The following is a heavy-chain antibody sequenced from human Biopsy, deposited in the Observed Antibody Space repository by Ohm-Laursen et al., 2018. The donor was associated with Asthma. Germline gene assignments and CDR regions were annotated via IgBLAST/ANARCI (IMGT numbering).Heavy chain of an antibody. CDR2: IMTVLGTT. Sequence: SSVKVSCKAPGGTISNFAISWVRQAPGQGLEWLGGIMTVLGTTNYAQKFQGRVTITADESTSTAYMEVTSLRSEDTAIYYCARCQVGYSSGWSLLLKKIYYSGMDVWGQGTAVTVSS. CDR1: GGTISNFA. J-gene: IGHJ6*02. D-gene: IGHD6-19*01. V-gene: IGHV1-69*01. CDR3: ARCQVGYSSGWSLLLKKIYYSGMDV.